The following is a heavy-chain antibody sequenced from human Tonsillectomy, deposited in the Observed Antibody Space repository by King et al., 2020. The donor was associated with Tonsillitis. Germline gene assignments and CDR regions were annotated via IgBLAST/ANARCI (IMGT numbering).Heavy chain of an antibody. Sequence: VQLVESGGGLVKPGGSLRLSCAASGFTFSNAWMTWVRQAPGKGLEWVGRIKSKTDGGTTDYAAPVKGRFTISRDDSKNTLYLQMNSLKTEDTAVYYCTTDTSTGYYYYYYDGMDVWGQGTTVTVSS. CDR2: IKSKTDGGTT. CDR3: TTDTSTGYYYYYYDGMDV. CDR1: GFTFSNAW. D-gene: IGHD6-19*01. J-gene: IGHJ6*02. V-gene: IGHV3-15*01.